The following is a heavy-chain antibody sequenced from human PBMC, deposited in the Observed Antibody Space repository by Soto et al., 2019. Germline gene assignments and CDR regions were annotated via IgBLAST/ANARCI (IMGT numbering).Heavy chain of an antibody. D-gene: IGHD3-9*01. CDR1: GFTFSNAW. J-gene: IGHJ3*02. Sequence: EVQLVESGGGLVKPGGSLRLSCAASGFTFSNAWMSWVRQAPGKGLEWVGRIKSKTDGGTTDYAAPVKGRFTISRDDSKNTLYLQMNSLKTEDTAVYYCTTYHILTGYSDDAFDIWGQGTMVTVSS. V-gene: IGHV3-15*01. CDR2: IKSKTDGGTT. CDR3: TTYHILTGYSDDAFDI.